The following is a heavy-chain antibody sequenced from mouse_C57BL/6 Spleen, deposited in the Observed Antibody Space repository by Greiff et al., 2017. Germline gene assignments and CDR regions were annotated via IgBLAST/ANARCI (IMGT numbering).Heavy chain of an antibody. CDR3: ASPCYCISSSWFAY. Sequence: QVQLQQPGAELVKPGASVKMSCKASGYTFTSYWITWVKQRPGQGLEWIGDIYPGSGSTNYNEKFKSKATLTVDTSSSTAYMQLSSLTSEDSAAYYCASPCYCISSSWFAYWGQGALVSVSA. CDR2: IYPGSGST. V-gene: IGHV1-55*01. CDR1: GYTFTSYW. D-gene: IGHD1-1*01. J-gene: IGHJ3*01.